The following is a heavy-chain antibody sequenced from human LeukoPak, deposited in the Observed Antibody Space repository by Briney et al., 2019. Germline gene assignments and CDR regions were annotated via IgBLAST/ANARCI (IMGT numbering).Heavy chain of an antibody. CDR3: ARSAPSVTSYYFDS. CDR1: GDSISSYY. J-gene: IGHJ4*02. CDR2: FYTIGST. Sequence: SETLSLTCTVSGDSISSYYWSWIRQPAGKGLEWIGRFYTIGSTNYNPSLKSRVTISLDTSKNQFSLTLNSVTAADTAVYYCARSAPSVTSYYFDSWGQGTLVTVSS. D-gene: IGHD2-21*02. V-gene: IGHV4-4*07.